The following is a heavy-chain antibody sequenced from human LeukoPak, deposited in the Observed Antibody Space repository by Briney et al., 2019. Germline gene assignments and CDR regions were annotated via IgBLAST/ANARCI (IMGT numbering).Heavy chain of an antibody. J-gene: IGHJ3*02. CDR1: GYTFTSYG. CDR2: ISAYNGNT. D-gene: IGHD3-22*01. CDR3: GRDFMSMIPSAPGI. Sequence: GASVKVSCKASGYTFTSYGISWVRQAPGQGLEWMGWISAYNGNTNYAQKLQGRVTMTTDTSTSTVYMELRSLTSDDTAVYYCGRDFMSMIPSAPGIWGQGTRVTVSS. V-gene: IGHV1-18*01.